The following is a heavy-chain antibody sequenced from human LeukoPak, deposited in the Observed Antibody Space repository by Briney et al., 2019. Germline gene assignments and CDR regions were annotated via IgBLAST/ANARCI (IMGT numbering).Heavy chain of an antibody. CDR3: ARGNELITMIVVATSVAFDI. CDR2: IYSGGST. V-gene: IGHV3-66*01. CDR1: GFTVSSNY. Sequence: GGSLRLSCAASGFTVSSNYMSWVRQAPGKGLEWVSVIYSGGSTYYADSVKGRFTISRDNSKNTLYLQMNSLRAEDTAVYYCARGNELITMIVVATSVAFDIWGQGTMVTVSS. J-gene: IGHJ3*02. D-gene: IGHD3-22*01.